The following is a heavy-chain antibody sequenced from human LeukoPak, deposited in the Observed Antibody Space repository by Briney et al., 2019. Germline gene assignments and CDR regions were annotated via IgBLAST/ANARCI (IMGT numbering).Heavy chain of an antibody. CDR1: GGSISSGGYY. CDR3: ARESDSSSVGY. V-gene: IGHV4-31*03. D-gene: IGHD6-13*01. Sequence: SETLSLTCTVSGGSISSGGYYWSWIRQHPGKGLEWIGYIYYSGSTYYNPSLKSRVTISVDTPKNQFSLKLSSVTAADTAVYYCARESDSSSVGYWGQGALVTVSS. CDR2: IYYSGST. J-gene: IGHJ4*02.